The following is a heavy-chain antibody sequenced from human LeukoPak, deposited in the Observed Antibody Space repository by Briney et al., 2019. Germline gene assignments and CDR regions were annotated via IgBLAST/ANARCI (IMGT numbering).Heavy chain of an antibody. D-gene: IGHD6-13*01. V-gene: IGHV6-1*01. CDR1: GDSFSSNSAA. CDR3: ARSGSSWYWGYFDY. CDR2: TYYRSKWSN. J-gene: IGHJ4*02. Sequence: SQTLSLTCAISGDSFSSNSAAWNWIRQSPSRGLEWLGRTYYRSKWSNDYAVSVKSRITTNPDTSKNQFSLQLNSVTPEDTAVYYCARSGSSWYWGYFDYWGQGTLVTVSS.